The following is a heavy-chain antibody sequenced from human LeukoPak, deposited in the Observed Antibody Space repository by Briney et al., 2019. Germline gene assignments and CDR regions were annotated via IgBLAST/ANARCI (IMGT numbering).Heavy chain of an antibody. V-gene: IGHV4-4*07. Sequence: PSETLSLTRSVSGGSIRSYYWSWFRQPGGRGLEWIGRIYTSGSTNYNLSLKSRVTMSVDTSKNQFSLKLSSVTAADTAVYYCAGGISETGSFVFWGQGTLVTVSS. D-gene: IGHD6-13*01. CDR1: GGSIRSYY. CDR2: IYTSGST. J-gene: IGHJ4*02. CDR3: AGGISETGSFVF.